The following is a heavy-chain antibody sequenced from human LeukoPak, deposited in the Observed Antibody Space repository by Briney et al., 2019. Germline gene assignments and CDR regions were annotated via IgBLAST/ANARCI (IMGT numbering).Heavy chain of an antibody. V-gene: IGHV4-59*08. D-gene: IGHD3-10*01. CDR2: IYYSGST. CDR3: ARHRNTMVRGHWFDP. CDR1: GGSISSYY. J-gene: IGHJ5*02. Sequence: SETLSLTCTVSGGSISSYYWSWIRQPPGKGLEWIGYIYYSGSTNYNPSLKSRVTISVDTSKNQFSLKLSSVTAADTAVYYCARHRNTMVRGHWFDPWGQGTLVTVS.